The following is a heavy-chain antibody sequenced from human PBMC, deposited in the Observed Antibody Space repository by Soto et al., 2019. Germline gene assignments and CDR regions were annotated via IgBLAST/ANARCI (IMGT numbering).Heavy chain of an antibody. V-gene: IGHV1-69*04. CDR3: ARESSLRDAIPAYYYYYYMDV. CDR2: IIPILGIA. J-gene: IGHJ6*03. CDR1: GGTFSSYT. Sequence: SVKVSCKASGGTFSSYTISWVRQAPGQGLEWMGRIIPILGIANYAQKFQGRVTITADKSTSTAYMELSSLRSEDTAVYYCARESSLRDAIPAYYYYYYMDVWGKGTTVTVSS. D-gene: IGHD2-21*01.